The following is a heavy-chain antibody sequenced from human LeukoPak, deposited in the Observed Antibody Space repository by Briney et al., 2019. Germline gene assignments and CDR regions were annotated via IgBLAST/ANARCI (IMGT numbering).Heavy chain of an antibody. J-gene: IGHJ6*02. Sequence: PGGSLRLSCAASGFTFSSYGMHWVRQAPGKGLEWVAAISHDGSDKYYADSVKGRLTISKDNSKNTLSLQMNSLRAEDTAVFFCAKDLRYCSGTSCYEASGMDVWGQGTTVTVSS. CDR1: GFTFSSYG. CDR2: ISHDGSDK. D-gene: IGHD2-2*01. V-gene: IGHV3-30*18. CDR3: AKDLRYCSGTSCYEASGMDV.